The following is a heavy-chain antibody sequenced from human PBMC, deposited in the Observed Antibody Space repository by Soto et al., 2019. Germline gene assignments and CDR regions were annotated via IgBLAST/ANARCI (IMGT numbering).Heavy chain of an antibody. V-gene: IGHV1-58*01. Sequence: GASVKVSCKTSGFTFTTSAVQWVRQARGQRLEWIGWIVVGNGKTNYAQKFQDRVTITRDTSTSTSYLEMNGLTSADTAVYYCAAGTLEKTDWGQGTLVTVSS. D-gene: IGHD3-3*01. CDR2: IVVGNGKT. CDR3: AAGTLEKTD. CDR1: GFTFTTSA. J-gene: IGHJ4*02.